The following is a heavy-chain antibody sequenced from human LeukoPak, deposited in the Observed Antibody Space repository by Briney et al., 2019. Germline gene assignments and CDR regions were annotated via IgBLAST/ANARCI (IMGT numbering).Heavy chain of an antibody. D-gene: IGHD3-10*01. CDR1: GFNFNNYA. CDR3: ARDQFTMVRGVSGAFDI. J-gene: IGHJ3*02. CDR2: ISSNGGNT. Sequence: PGGSLRLSCAGSGFNFNNYAIHWVRQAPGKGLEYVSAISSNGGNTYYANSVRGRFIISRDNSKNTLYLQMGSLRAEDMAVYYCARDQFTMVRGVSGAFDIWGQGTMVTVSS. V-gene: IGHV3-64*01.